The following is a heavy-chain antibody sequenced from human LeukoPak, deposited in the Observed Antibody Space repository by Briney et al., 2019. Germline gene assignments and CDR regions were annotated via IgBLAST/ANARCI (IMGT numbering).Heavy chain of an antibody. Sequence: PSETLSLTCTVSGGSVRSYFWSWLRQPPGKGLEWIGYIWDTEITDYNPSLKSRVTISLDTSKNHFSLKLRSVTAADTALYFCARGLVLATDDAFDIWGQGTLVTVSS. V-gene: IGHV4-59*02. J-gene: IGHJ3*02. CDR2: IWDTEIT. CDR3: ARGLVLATDDAFDI. CDR1: GGSVRSYF. D-gene: IGHD5-12*01.